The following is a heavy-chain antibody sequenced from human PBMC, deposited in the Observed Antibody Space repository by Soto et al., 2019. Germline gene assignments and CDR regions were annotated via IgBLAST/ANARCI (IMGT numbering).Heavy chain of an antibody. CDR2: ISAYNGNT. D-gene: IGHD3-3*01. CDR3: ARQEMEVTIFGVVTSAQYDY. Sequence: GASVKVSCKASGYTFTSYGISWVRQAPGQGLEWMGWISAYNGNTNYAQKLQGRVTMTTDTSTSTAYMELRSLRSDDTAVYYCARQEMEVTIFGVVTSAQYDYCGQGTLVTVSS. V-gene: IGHV1-18*01. J-gene: IGHJ4*02. CDR1: GYTFTSYG.